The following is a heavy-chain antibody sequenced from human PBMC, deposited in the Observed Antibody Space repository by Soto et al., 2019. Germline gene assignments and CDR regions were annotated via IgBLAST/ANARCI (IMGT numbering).Heavy chain of an antibody. V-gene: IGHV1-18*01. CDR1: GYTFTSYG. J-gene: IGHJ4*02. CDR3: ASSGSYWGIDY. Sequence: ASVKVSCKASGYTFTSYGISWVRQAPGQGLEWMGRISAYNGNTNYSQKFQGRVTITRDTSTSTAYMELSSLRSEDTAVYYCASSGSYWGIDYWGQGTLVTVSS. CDR2: ISAYNGNT. D-gene: IGHD1-26*01.